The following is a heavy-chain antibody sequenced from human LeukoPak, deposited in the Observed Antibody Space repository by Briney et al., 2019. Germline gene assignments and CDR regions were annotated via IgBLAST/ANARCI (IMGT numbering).Heavy chain of an antibody. Sequence: SETLSLTCTVSGGSISSYYWSWIRQPPGKGLEWIGYIYYSGSTNYNPSLKSRVTISVDTSKNQFSLKLSSVTAADTAVYYCARHKRHLIEASYYYYGMDVWGQGTTVTVSS. J-gene: IGHJ6*02. CDR1: GGSISSYY. CDR2: IYYSGST. D-gene: IGHD1-1*01. CDR3: ARHKRHLIEASYYYYGMDV. V-gene: IGHV4-59*08.